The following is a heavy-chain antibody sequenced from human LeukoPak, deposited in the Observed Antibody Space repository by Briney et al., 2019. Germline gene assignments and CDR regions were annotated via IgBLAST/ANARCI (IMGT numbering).Heavy chain of an antibody. Sequence: SGPTLVNPTQTLTLTCTFSGFSLSTSGMRVSWIRQPPGKALEWLARIDWDDDKFYSTSLKTRLTISKDTSKNQVVLTMTNMDPVDTATYYCARTKLDYGDYEYYFDYWDQGTLVTVSS. J-gene: IGHJ4*02. D-gene: IGHD4-17*01. CDR1: GFSLSTSGMR. CDR2: IDWDDDK. V-gene: IGHV2-70*04. CDR3: ARTKLDYGDYEYYFDY.